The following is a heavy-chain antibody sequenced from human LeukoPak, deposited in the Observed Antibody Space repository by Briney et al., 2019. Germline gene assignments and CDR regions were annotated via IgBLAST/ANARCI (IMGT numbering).Heavy chain of an antibody. CDR3: AKDGPLRPLEWLLSYYFDY. CDR2: ISGSGGST. D-gene: IGHD3-3*01. J-gene: IGHJ4*02. Sequence: GGSLRLSCAASGFTFSSYAMSWVRQAPGKGLEWVSAISGSGGSTYYADSVKGRFTISRDNSKNTPYLQMNSLRAEDTAVYYCAKDGPLRPLEWLLSYYFDYWGQGTLVTVSS. CDR1: GFTFSSYA. V-gene: IGHV3-23*01.